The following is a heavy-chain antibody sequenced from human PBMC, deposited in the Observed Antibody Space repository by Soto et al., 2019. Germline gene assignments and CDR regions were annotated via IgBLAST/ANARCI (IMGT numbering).Heavy chain of an antibody. CDR1: GFTFSSYG. D-gene: IGHD6-19*01. CDR3: AKSESAVAGALFDGLDV. CDR2: ISYDGSNK. V-gene: IGHV3-30*18. J-gene: IGHJ6*02. Sequence: GGSLRLSCAASGFTFSSYGMHWVRQAPGKGLEWVAVISYDGSNKYYADSVKGGFTISRDNSKNTLYLQMNSRRAEDTSGYYFAKSESAVAGALFDGLDVWGQGTTVTVSS.